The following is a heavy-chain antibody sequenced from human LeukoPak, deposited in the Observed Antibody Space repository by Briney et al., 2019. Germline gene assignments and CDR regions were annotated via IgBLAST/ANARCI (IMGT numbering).Heavy chain of an antibody. Sequence: SQTLSLTCAISGDSVSSNSAAWNWIRQSPSRGLEWLGRTYYRSKWYNDYAVSVKSRITINPDTSKNQFSLQLNSVTPEDTAVYYCAREGTVEIQLWLPFDYWGQGTLVTVSS. CDR1: GDSVSSNSAA. V-gene: IGHV6-1*01. CDR2: TYYRSKWYN. J-gene: IGHJ4*02. CDR3: AREGTVEIQLWLPFDY. D-gene: IGHD5-18*01.